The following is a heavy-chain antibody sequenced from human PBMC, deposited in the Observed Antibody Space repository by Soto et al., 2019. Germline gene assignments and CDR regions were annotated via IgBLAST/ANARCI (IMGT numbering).Heavy chain of an antibody. J-gene: IGHJ5*02. Sequence: ASVKVSCKASGFSFTGYYIHWLRQAPGQGLEWMGWINAHSGGTEYAQKFQGRVTLTRDTSIATAYLTLTSLTSDDTALYYCARDLTRQLAYWLDPWGQGTQVTVSS. V-gene: IGHV1-2*02. CDR2: INAHSGGT. D-gene: IGHD6-6*01. CDR3: ARDLTRQLAYWLDP. CDR1: GFSFTGYY.